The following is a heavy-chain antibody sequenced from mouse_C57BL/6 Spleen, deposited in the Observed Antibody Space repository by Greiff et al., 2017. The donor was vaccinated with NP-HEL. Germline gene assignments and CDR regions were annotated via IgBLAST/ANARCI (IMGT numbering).Heavy chain of an antibody. D-gene: IGHD1-1*01. V-gene: IGHV5-12*01. CDR3: ARQTGSSYVRDAMDY. Sequence: EVQRVESGGGLVQPGGSLKLSCAASGFTFSDYYLYWVRQTPETRLEWVAYLRTGGGSTYYPDTVKGRFTISRDNAKNTLYLQMSRLKSEDTAMYYCARQTGSSYVRDAMDYWGQGTSVTVSS. CDR1: GFTFSDYY. J-gene: IGHJ4*01. CDR2: LRTGGGST.